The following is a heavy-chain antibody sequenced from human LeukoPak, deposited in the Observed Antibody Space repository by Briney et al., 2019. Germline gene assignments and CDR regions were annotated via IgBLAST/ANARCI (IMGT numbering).Heavy chain of an antibody. CDR1: GYTFTGYY. V-gene: IGHV1-2*02. CDR3: ARVRITMIVVVTYFDY. Sequence: ASVKVSCNTSGYTFTGYYMHWVRRAPGQGLEWMGWINPNSGGTNYAQKFQGRVTMTRDTSISTAYMELSRLRSDDTAVYYCARVRITMIVVVTYFDYWGQGTLVTVSS. CDR2: INPNSGGT. J-gene: IGHJ4*02. D-gene: IGHD3-22*01.